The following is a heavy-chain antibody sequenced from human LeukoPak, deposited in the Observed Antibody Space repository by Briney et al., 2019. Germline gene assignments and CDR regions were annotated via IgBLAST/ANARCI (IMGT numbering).Heavy chain of an antibody. CDR3: ARVADYYDSSGYYDY. V-gene: IGHV4-61*02. D-gene: IGHD3-22*01. J-gene: IGHJ4*02. CDR1: GGSISSGSYY. CDR2: IYTSGST. Sequence: SETLSLTCTVSGGSISSGSYYWSWIRQPAGKGLEWIGRIYTSGSTNYNPSLKSRVTISVDTSKNQFSLKLSSVTAADTAVYYCARVADYYDSSGYYDYWGQGTLVTVSS.